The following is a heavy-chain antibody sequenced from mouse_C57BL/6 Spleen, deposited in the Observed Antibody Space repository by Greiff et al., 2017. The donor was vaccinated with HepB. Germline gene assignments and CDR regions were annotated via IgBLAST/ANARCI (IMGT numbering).Heavy chain of an antibody. CDR2: IYPSDSET. V-gene: IGHV1-61*01. Sequence: VQLQQPGAELVRPGSSVKLSCKASGYTFTSYWMDWVKQRPGQGLEWIGNIYPSDSETHYNQKFKDKATLTVDKSSSTAYMQLSSLTSEDSAVYYCARPPLYYGSSYYWYFDVWGTGTTVTVSS. CDR3: ARPPLYYGSSYYWYFDV. J-gene: IGHJ1*03. CDR1: GYTFTSYW. D-gene: IGHD1-1*01.